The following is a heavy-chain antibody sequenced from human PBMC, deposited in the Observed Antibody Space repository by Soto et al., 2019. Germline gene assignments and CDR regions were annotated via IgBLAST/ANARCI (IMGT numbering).Heavy chain of an antibody. J-gene: IGHJ5*02. CDR1: GDSVSSNSAA. CDR2: TYYRSKWYN. Sequence: SQTLSLTCAISGDSVSSNSAAWNWIRQSPSRGLEWLGRTYYRSKWYNDYAVSVKSRITINPDASKNQFSLQLNSVTPEDTAVYYCARDHELFDEGWFDPWGQGTLVTVSS. V-gene: IGHV6-1*01. CDR3: ARDHELFDEGWFDP. D-gene: IGHD1-7*01.